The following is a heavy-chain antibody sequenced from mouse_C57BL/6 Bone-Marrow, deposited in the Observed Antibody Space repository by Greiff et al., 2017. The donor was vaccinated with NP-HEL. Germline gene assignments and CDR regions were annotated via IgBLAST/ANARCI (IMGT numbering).Heavy chain of an antibody. CDR3: ARGLYFDY. Sequence: EVKLQESGGDLVKPGGSLKLSCAASGFTFSSYGMSWVRQTPDKRLEWVATISSGGSYTYYPDSVKGRFTISRDNAKNTLYLQMSSLKSEDTAMYYCARGLYFDYWGQGTTLTVSS. J-gene: IGHJ2*01. CDR2: ISSGGSYT. CDR1: GFTFSSYG. V-gene: IGHV5-6*02.